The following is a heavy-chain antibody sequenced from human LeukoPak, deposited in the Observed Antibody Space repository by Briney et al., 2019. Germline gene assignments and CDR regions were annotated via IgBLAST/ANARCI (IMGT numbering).Heavy chain of an antibody. D-gene: IGHD6-6*01. CDR3: ARGGAARLHFQN. CDR1: GGSISTYY. Sequence: SETLSLTCNASGGSISTYYWNWIRQPPGKGLEWIGYIYHSGSTNYNPSLQSRVTISVDTSKNQFSLNLNSVTAADTAVYYCARGGAARLHFQNWGQGTLVTVSS. CDR2: IYHSGST. J-gene: IGHJ1*01. V-gene: IGHV4-59*01.